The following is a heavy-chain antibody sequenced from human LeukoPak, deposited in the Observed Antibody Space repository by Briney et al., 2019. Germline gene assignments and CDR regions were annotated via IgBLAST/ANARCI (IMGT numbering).Heavy chain of an antibody. CDR2: ISGSSNAI. CDR1: GFTLGSYS. Sequence: SGGSLRLSCAASGFTLGSYSMNWVRQTPGKGLEWVSYISGSSNAIYYADSMKGRFTISRDNGKNSLYLQMNSLRDEDTAVYYCARGTYYNSGSYYNRRDYFDHWGQGTLVTVSS. J-gene: IGHJ4*02. D-gene: IGHD3-10*01. CDR3: ARGTYYNSGSYYNRRDYFDH. V-gene: IGHV3-48*02.